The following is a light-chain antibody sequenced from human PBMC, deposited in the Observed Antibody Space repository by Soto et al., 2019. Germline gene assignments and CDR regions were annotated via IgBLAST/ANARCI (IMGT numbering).Light chain of an antibody. Sequence: EIVMTQSPATLSVSPGERATLSCRASQSVSSNLAWYQQKPGQAPRLLIYGASTRATGIPSRFSGSGSGTAFTLTISSRQSEDFAVYYCQQYNNWPQTFGQGNKVEIK. CDR2: GAS. V-gene: IGKV3-15*01. J-gene: IGKJ1*01. CDR3: QQYNNWPQT. CDR1: QSVSSN.